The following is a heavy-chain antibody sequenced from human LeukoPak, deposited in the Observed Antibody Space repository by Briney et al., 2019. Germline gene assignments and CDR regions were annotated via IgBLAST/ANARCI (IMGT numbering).Heavy chain of an antibody. CDR3: ARVRSGSYNWFDP. J-gene: IGHJ5*02. V-gene: IGHV3-74*01. D-gene: IGHD1-26*01. Sequence: GGSLRLSCAASGFTFSSYWMHWVRQAPGKGLVWVSRINTDGSTTTYADSVKGRFTISRDNAKNTLYLQMNSLRAEDTAVYYCARVRSGSYNWFDPWGQGTLVTVSS. CDR1: GFTFSSYW. CDR2: INTDGSTT.